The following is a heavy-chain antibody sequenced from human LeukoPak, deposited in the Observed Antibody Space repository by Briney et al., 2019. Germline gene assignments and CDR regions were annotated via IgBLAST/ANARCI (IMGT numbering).Heavy chain of an antibody. J-gene: IGHJ6*03. D-gene: IGHD3-10*01. CDR2: ISSSGSTI. V-gene: IGHV3-48*03. CDR3: ARDRVTMVRGVIITPTYYMDV. Sequence: GGSLRLSCAASGFTFSSYEMNWVRQAPGKGLEWVSYISSSGSTIYYADSVKGRFTISRDNAKNSLYLQMNSLRAEDTAVYYCARDRVTMVRGVIITPTYYMDVWGKGTTVTVSS. CDR1: GFTFSSYE.